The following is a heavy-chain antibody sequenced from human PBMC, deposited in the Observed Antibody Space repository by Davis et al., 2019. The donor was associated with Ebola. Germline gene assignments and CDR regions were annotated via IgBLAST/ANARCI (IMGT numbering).Heavy chain of an antibody. V-gene: IGHV3-30*18. J-gene: IGHJ4*02. Sequence: GESLKISCAASGFTFSDYYMSWIRQAPGKGLEWVAVISYDGSNKYYADSVKGRFTISRDNSKNTLYLQMNSLRAEDTAVYYCAKDRGSVSIAALFDYWGQGTLVTVSS. CDR3: AKDRGSVSIAALFDY. CDR1: GFTFSDYY. D-gene: IGHD6-6*01. CDR2: ISYDGSNK.